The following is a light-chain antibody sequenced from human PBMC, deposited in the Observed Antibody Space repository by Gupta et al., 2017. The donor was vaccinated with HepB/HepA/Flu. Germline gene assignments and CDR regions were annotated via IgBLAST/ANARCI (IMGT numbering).Light chain of an antibody. Sequence: DLQMTQSPSSVSASVGDRVTITWRASQGISSWLAWYQQKPGKAPKLLIYAASRVKSGVPSRFSGSGSGTVCTLTISSRQPEDFATYNCQHANRFTWTFGRGTKGDIK. CDR3: QHANRFTWT. CDR1: QGISSW. CDR2: AAS. V-gene: IGKV1-12*02. J-gene: IGKJ3*01.